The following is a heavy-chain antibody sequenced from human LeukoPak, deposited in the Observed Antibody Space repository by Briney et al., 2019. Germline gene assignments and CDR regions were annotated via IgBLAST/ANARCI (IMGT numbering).Heavy chain of an antibody. CDR1: GDSMSTYY. Sequence: SETLSLTCTVSGDSMSTYYWSWIRQPPGKGLEWIGYIYYSGVTNYSPSLKSRVTISVDTSRNHFTLKLSSVTAADTAVYYCAGSMASWVSGAFDIWGQGTMVTVSS. J-gene: IGHJ3*02. D-gene: IGHD2-8*01. CDR3: AGSMASWVSGAFDI. CDR2: IYYSGVT. V-gene: IGHV4-59*12.